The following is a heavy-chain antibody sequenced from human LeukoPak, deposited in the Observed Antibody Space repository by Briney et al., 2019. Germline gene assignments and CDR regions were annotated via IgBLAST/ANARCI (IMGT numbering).Heavy chain of an antibody. CDR3: ARDGGYYYDSSY. CDR2: INPNSGGT. CDR1: GYTFTGYY. D-gene: IGHD3-22*01. Sequence: ASVKVSCKASGYTFTGYYMHWVRQAPGQGLEWMGWINPNSGGTNYAQKLQGRVTMTTDTSTSTAYMELRSLRSDDTAVYYCARDGGYYYDSSYWGQGTLVTVSS. J-gene: IGHJ4*02. V-gene: IGHV1-2*02.